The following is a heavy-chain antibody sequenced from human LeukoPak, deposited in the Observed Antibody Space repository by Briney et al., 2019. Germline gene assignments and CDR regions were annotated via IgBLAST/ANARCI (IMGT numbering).Heavy chain of an antibody. V-gene: IGHV4-34*01. CDR3: ARVIGYGDYVDY. CDR1: GGSFSGYY. D-gene: IGHD4-17*01. CDR2: IDHSGST. Sequence: SSETLSLTCAVYGGSFSGYYWSWIRQPPGKGLEWIGEIDHSGSTNYNPSLNSRVTISVDTSKNQFSLKLSSVTAADTAVYYCARVIGYGDYVDYWGQGTLVTVSS. J-gene: IGHJ4*02.